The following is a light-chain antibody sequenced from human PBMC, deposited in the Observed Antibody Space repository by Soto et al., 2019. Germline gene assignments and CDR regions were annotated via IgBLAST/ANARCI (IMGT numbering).Light chain of an antibody. CDR1: SSDVGGYNY. CDR2: EVS. J-gene: IGLJ2*01. Sequence: QSVLTQPASVSGSPGQSITISCTGTSSDVGGYNYVSWYQHHPGKVPKLMVYEVSNRPSGVSTRFSGSKSGNTASLTISGLQAEDDADYYCSSYTSSGTLLFGGGTKVTVL. CDR3: SSYTSSGTLL. V-gene: IGLV2-14*01.